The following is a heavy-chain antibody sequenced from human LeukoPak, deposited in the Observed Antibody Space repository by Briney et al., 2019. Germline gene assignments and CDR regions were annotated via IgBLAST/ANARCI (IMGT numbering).Heavy chain of an antibody. V-gene: IGHV1-2*02. J-gene: IGHJ6*02. D-gene: IGHD6-13*01. CDR1: GYTFTGYY. Sequence: APVKVSCKASGYTFTGYYMHWVRQAPGQGLEWMGWINPNSGGTNYAQKFQGRVTMTRDTSISTAYMELSRLRSDDTAVYYCARDRTSIAAAGTDTYYYYGMDVWGQGTTVTVSS. CDR3: ARDRTSIAAAGTDTYYYYGMDV. CDR2: INPNSGGT.